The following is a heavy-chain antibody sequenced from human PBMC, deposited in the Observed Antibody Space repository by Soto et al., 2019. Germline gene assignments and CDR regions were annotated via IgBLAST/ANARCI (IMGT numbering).Heavy chain of an antibody. Sequence: QVQLVQSGAEVKKPGASVKVSCKASGYPFTSYAMHWVRQAPGQRLEWMGWINAGNGNTKYSQKFQGRVTITRDTSASPAYMELSSLRSEDTAVYYCARVRYSFVFDYWGQGTLVTVSS. J-gene: IGHJ4*02. CDR3: ARVRYSFVFDY. V-gene: IGHV1-3*01. D-gene: IGHD5-18*01. CDR1: GYPFTSYA. CDR2: INAGNGNT.